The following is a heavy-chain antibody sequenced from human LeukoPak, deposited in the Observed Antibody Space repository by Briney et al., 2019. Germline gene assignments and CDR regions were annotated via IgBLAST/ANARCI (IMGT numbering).Heavy chain of an antibody. CDR3: ARVGIVVVPAAPGIGFDP. J-gene: IGHJ5*02. V-gene: IGHV4-34*01. CDR1: GGSFSGYY. D-gene: IGHD2-2*01. CDR2: INHSGST. Sequence: SETLSLTCAVYGGSFSGYYWSWIRQPPGKGLEWIGEINHSGSTNYNPSLKSRVTISVDTSKNQFSLKLSSVTAADTAVYYCARVGIVVVPAAPGIGFDPWGQGTLVTVSS.